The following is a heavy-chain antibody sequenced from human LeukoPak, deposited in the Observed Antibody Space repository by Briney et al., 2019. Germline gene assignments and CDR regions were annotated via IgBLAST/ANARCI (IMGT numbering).Heavy chain of an antibody. CDR2: INPNSGGT. J-gene: IGHJ4*02. CDR1: GYTFTGYY. V-gene: IGHV1-2*02. Sequence: ASVKVSCTASGYTFTGYYMHWVRQAPGQGLEWMGWINPNSGGTNYAQKFQGRVTMTRDTSISTAYMELSRLRSDDTAVYYCARGRPYDFWSGYYNFDYWGQGTLVTVSS. D-gene: IGHD3-3*01. CDR3: ARGRPYDFWSGYYNFDY.